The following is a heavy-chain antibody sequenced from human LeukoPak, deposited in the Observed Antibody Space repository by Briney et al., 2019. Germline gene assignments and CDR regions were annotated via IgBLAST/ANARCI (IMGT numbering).Heavy chain of an antibody. J-gene: IGHJ4*02. CDR3: ARRGDSWSYYFDY. D-gene: IGHD3-16*01. Sequence: SETLSLTCTVSGDSISSGDYYWSWIRQPPGKGLEWIGYIYYSGSTYYNPSLKSRLTISVDTSKNQFSLRLNSVTAADTAVYYCARRGDSWSYYFDYWGQGTLVTVSS. CDR2: IYYSGST. V-gene: IGHV4-30-4*01. CDR1: GDSISSGDYY.